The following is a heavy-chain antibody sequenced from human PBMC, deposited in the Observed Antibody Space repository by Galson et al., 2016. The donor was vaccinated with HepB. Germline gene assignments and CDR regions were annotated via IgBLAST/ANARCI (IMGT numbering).Heavy chain of an antibody. CDR1: GLTFSHYG. CDR3: ARDEEGDQDFDY. Sequence: LRLSCAVSGLTFSHYGMTWVRQAPGKGLEWVSHINSMSTTKSYADSVKGRFTISRDNAKSSIYLEMNSLRDEDTALYYCARDEEGDQDFDYWGQGTLVTVSS. J-gene: IGHJ4*02. V-gene: IGHV3-48*02. CDR2: INSMSTTK. D-gene: IGHD2-21*02.